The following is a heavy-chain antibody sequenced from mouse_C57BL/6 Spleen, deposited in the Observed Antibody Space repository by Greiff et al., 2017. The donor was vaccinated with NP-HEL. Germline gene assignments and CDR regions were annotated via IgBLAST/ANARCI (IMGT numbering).Heavy chain of an antibody. CDR1: GFTFSSYT. V-gene: IGHV5-9*01. CDR2: ISGGGGNT. Sequence: DVKLVESGGGLVKPGGSLKLSCAASGFTFSSYTMSWVRQTPEKRLEWVATISGGGGNTYYPDSVKGRFTISRDNAKNTLYLQMSSLRSEDTALYYCARLSDGYYHFDYWGQGTTLTVSS. J-gene: IGHJ2*01. CDR3: ARLSDGYYHFDY. D-gene: IGHD2-3*01.